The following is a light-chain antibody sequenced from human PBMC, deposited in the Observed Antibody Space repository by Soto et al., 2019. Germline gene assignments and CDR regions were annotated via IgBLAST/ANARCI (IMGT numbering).Light chain of an antibody. Sequence: DLVMTQSPLSLPVTPGEPASISCRSSQSLLHSNGYNYLDWYLQKPGQSPQLLIYLGSNRSSGVPDRFSGSGSGTDFTLKISRVEAEDVGVYYCMQALQTPVTFGGGTKVEIK. CDR2: LGS. CDR1: QSLLHSNGYNY. CDR3: MQALQTPVT. V-gene: IGKV2-28*01. J-gene: IGKJ4*01.